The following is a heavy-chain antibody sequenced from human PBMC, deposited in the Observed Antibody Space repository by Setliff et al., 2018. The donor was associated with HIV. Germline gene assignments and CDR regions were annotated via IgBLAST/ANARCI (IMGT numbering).Heavy chain of an antibody. Sequence: PSETLSLTCTVTGASTSPNNYYWGWIRQPPGKGLEWIASIHYGGAIFYNPSLKSRVTISVDTSKNQFSLKLSSVTAADTAVYYCARDRYYYDSSGYSGAFDIWGQGTMVTVSS. CDR2: IHYGGAI. J-gene: IGHJ3*02. V-gene: IGHV4-39*07. D-gene: IGHD3-22*01. CDR1: GASTSPNNYY. CDR3: ARDRYYYDSSGYSGAFDI.